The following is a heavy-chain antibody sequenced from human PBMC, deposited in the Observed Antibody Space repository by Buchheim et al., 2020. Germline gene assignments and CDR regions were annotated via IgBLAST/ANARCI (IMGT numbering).Heavy chain of an antibody. V-gene: IGHV1-46*01. Sequence: QVQLVQSGAEVKKPGASVKVSCKASGYTFTSYYVHWVRQAPGQGLEWMGIINPSGAGTSYSQKFQGRGPMRRDTSTSTVYMELSSLRSEDTAVYYCARDRGAAAGTSPGYWGQGTL. CDR3: ARDRGAAAGTSPGY. CDR1: GYTFTSYY. D-gene: IGHD6-13*01. J-gene: IGHJ4*02. CDR2: INPSGAGT.